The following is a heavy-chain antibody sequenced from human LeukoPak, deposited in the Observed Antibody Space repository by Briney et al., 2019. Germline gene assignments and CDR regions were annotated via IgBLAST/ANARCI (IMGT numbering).Heavy chain of an antibody. D-gene: IGHD2-8*01. Sequence: GASVKVSCKASGGTFSIYAISWVRQAPGQGFEWMGGFIPIFGTANYAQNFQGRVMITADESTSTAYMELSSLRSEDTAVYYCARSPPGLIYMDVWGKGTTVSVSS. J-gene: IGHJ6*03. CDR2: FIPIFGTA. CDR3: ARSPPGLIYMDV. V-gene: IGHV1-69*13. CDR1: GGTFSIYA.